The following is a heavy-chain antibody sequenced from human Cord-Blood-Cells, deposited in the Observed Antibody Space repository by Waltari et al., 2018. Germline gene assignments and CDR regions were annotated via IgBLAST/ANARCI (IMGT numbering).Heavy chain of an antibody. Sequence: QVQLQQWGAGLVKPSETLSLTCAVYGGSFSGYSWSWIRQPPGNGLEWIGEINHIESSNYNPSRKSRVTISVDTSKNQFALKLSSVTAADTAVYYWARGGGSSSSRLFDYWGQGTLVTVSS. CDR1: GGSFSGYS. J-gene: IGHJ4*02. CDR2: INHIESS. D-gene: IGHD6-6*01. V-gene: IGHV4-34*01. CDR3: ARGGGSSSSRLFDY.